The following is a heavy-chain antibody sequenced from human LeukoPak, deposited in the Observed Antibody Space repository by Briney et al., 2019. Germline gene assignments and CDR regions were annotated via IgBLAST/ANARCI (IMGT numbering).Heavy chain of an antibody. J-gene: IGHJ4*02. D-gene: IGHD6-13*01. V-gene: IGHV4-34*01. CDR1: GGSFSGYY. CDR2: INHSGST. CDR3: ARGPRRPRSRGIAAFASGIYFDY. Sequence: SETLSLTCAVYGGSFSGYYWSWIRQPPGKGLEWIGEINHSGSTNYNPSLKSRVTISVDTSKNQFSLKLSSVTAADTAVYYCARGPRRPRSRGIAAFASGIYFDYWGQGTLVTVSS.